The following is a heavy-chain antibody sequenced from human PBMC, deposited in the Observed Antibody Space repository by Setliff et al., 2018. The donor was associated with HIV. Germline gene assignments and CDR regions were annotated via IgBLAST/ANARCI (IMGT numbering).Heavy chain of an antibody. J-gene: IGHJ6*03. CDR1: GYAFNSYT. Sequence: GASVKVSCKASGYAFNSYTLNWVRQATGRGLEWMGWINPNSDNTAYAQKFQGRLTMTRNTSTGTAYMELSSLRSEDTAVYYCALIGRTPYYYYYMDVWGKGTTVTVSS. CDR2: INPNSDNT. V-gene: IGHV1-8*01. D-gene: IGHD2-15*01. CDR3: ALIGRTPYYYYYMDV.